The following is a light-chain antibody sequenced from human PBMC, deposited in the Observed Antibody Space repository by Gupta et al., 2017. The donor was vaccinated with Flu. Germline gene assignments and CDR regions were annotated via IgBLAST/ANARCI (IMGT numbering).Light chain of an antibody. V-gene: IGLV2-14*01. J-gene: IGLJ1*01. CDR2: DVT. CDR3: SSYTSGSTFYV. Sequence: QSALTQPASVSGSPGQSITISCTGTSSDVGRSDYVSWYQQHPDKAPKLIIYDVTNRPSGVSSRFSGSKSGNTASLTISGLQAEYETDYYCSSYTSGSTFYVFGTGTKVTVL. CDR1: SSDVGRSDY.